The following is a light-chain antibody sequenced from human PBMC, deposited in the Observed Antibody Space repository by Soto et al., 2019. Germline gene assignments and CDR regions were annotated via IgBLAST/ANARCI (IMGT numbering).Light chain of an antibody. V-gene: IGLV4-69*01. CDR3: QTWGTGFRV. J-gene: IGLJ3*02. Sequence: QLVLTQSPSASASLGASVKLTCTLSSGHSSYAIAWHQQQPEKGPRYLMNLNSDGSLSKGDGIPDRFSGSSSGAERYPTISSLQSEDEADYYCQTWGTGFRVFGGGTKLTVL. CDR2: LNSDGSL. CDR1: SGHSSYA.